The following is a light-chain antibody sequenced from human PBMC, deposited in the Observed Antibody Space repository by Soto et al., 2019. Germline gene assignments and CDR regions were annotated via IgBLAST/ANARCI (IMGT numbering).Light chain of an antibody. CDR1: QSISSW. CDR3: QQSYSTSWT. J-gene: IGKJ1*01. Sequence: DIQMTQSPSTLSASVGDRVTITCRASQSISSWLAWYQQKPGKAPKLLIYKATILQSGVPSRFSGSGSGTDFTLTISSLQPEDFATYYCQQSYSTSWTFGQGTKVDIK. CDR2: KAT. V-gene: IGKV1-5*03.